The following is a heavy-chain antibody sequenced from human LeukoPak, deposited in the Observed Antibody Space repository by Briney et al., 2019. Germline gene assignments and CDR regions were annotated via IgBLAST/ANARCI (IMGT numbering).Heavy chain of an antibody. CDR3: ARGSRWYYDSSGYLY. J-gene: IGHJ4*02. D-gene: IGHD3-22*01. CDR1: GYTFTSYY. Sequence: ASVKVSVKASGYTFTSYYMHWVRQAPGQGLEWMGIINPSGGSISYAQKFQGRVTMTRDTSTSTVYMELSSLRSEDTAVYYCARGSRWYYDSSGYLYWGQGTLVTVSS. CDR2: INPSGGSI. V-gene: IGHV1-46*01.